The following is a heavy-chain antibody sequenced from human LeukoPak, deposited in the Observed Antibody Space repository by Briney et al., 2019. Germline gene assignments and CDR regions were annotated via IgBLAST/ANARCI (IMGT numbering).Heavy chain of an antibody. J-gene: IGHJ4*02. D-gene: IGHD3-22*01. Sequence: ASVKVSCKVSGYTLTELSMHWVRQAPGKGPEWMGGFGPEDGETIYAQKFQGRVTMTEDTSTDTAYMELSSLRSEDTAVYYCATWAYYYDSSGSPAWGQGTLVTVSS. CDR3: ATWAYYYDSSGSPA. CDR2: FGPEDGET. CDR1: GYTLTELS. V-gene: IGHV1-24*01.